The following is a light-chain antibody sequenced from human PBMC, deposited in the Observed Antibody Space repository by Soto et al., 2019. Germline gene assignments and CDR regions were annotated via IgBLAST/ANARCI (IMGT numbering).Light chain of an antibody. Sequence: QAVVTQPPSVSGAPGQRVTISCTGSNSNIGAGYDVHWYQHLPGTAPKLLISGNINRPSGVPDRFSGSKSGTSASLAITGLQAEDEADYYCQSYDSSLSGSVFGGGTKLTVL. CDR1: NSNIGAGYD. V-gene: IGLV1-40*01. CDR2: GNI. CDR3: QSYDSSLSGSV. J-gene: IGLJ2*01.